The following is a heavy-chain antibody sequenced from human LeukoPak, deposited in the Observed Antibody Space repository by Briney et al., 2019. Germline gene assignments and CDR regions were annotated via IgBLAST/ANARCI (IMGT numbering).Heavy chain of an antibody. Sequence: PGGSLRLSCAASGFTFRNYWMGWVRQAPGKGLEWVANTKPDGTAEYYADSVRGRFTTSRDNANNFLYLQMNSLRGEDTAVYYCARDGGLRTNFDYWGQGTLVTVSS. J-gene: IGHJ4*02. V-gene: IGHV3-7*01. D-gene: IGHD2-15*01. CDR3: ARDGGLRTNFDY. CDR2: TKPDGTAE. CDR1: GFTFRNYW.